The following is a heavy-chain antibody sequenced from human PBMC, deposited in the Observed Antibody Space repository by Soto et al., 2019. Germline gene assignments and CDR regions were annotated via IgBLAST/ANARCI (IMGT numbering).Heavy chain of an antibody. CDR1: GYTFTSYA. D-gene: IGHD3-22*01. CDR3: ARGSGYYYWDDY. CDR2: INAGNGDT. Sequence: QVQLVQSGAEEKKPGASVKVSRKASGYTFTSYAMHWVRQAPGQRLEWMGWINAGNGDTKYSQKFQGRVTITRDTSASTAYMELSSLRSEDTAVYYCARGSGYYYWDDYWGQGTLVTVCS. V-gene: IGHV1-3*05. J-gene: IGHJ4*02.